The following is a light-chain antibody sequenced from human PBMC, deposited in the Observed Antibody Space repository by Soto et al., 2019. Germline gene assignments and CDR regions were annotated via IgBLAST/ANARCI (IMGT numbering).Light chain of an antibody. CDR2: GAS. Sequence: EIVMTQSPATLSVSPGERDTLSCRASQSVNSNLAWFQQKPGQAPRLLMYGASTRATGIPARFSGSGSGTAFTLTISSLQSEDFAVYYCQQYDNWWTFGQGTKVEIK. CDR3: QQYDNWWT. V-gene: IGKV3-15*01. CDR1: QSVNSN. J-gene: IGKJ1*01.